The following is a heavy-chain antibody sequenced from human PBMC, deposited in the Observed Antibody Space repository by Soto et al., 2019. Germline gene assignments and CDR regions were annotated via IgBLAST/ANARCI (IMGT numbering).Heavy chain of an antibody. Sequence: QITLKESGPSLVKPTQTLTLTCTFSGFSLSSTRMAVGWILQPPGKALEWVALLYWDDDKRYSPFLKIRLTITKDTSKNQVVLTMSNMDPVDTARYYCAHIVVAGLGYYFDYWGQGTLVTVSS. CDR2: LYWDDDK. V-gene: IGHV2-5*02. CDR1: GFSLSSTRMA. CDR3: AHIVVAGLGYYFDY. J-gene: IGHJ4*02. D-gene: IGHD6-19*01.